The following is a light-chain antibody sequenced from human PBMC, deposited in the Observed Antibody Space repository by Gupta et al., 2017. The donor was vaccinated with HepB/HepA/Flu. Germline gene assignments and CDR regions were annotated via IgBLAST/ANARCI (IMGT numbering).Light chain of an antibody. J-gene: IGLJ3*02. CDR3: CSYTSSLTWV. CDR1: SSVVGGYNY. CDR2: ADS. V-gene: IGLV2-11*01. Sequence: VLSQPRPPSRSPGQSVTISCTGTSSVVGGYNYVSWYQHHPGRAPKVMIYADSKRPSGVPDRFSGSKSGNTASLTITGLQAEDEADYYCCSYTSSLTWVFGGGTKLTVL.